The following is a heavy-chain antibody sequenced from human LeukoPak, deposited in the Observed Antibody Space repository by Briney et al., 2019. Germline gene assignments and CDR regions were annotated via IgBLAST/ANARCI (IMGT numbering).Heavy chain of an antibody. Sequence: GGSLRLSCAASGFTFSDYWMHWVRQAPGKGLVWVSRINSDGSIPTYADSVKGRFTISRDNAKKTLYLQMNRLRAEDTAVYYCAGEGNSVYYFDYWGQGTRVTVSS. J-gene: IGHJ4*02. CDR2: INSDGSIP. CDR3: AGEGNSVYYFDY. V-gene: IGHV3-74*03. CDR1: GFTFSDYW.